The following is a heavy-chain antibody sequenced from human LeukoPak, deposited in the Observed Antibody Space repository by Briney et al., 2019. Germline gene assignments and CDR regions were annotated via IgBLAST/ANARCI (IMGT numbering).Heavy chain of an antibody. CDR3: ARDTGYCSSTSCYRSFDY. Sequence: GGSLRLSCAASGFTFSSYSMNWVRPAPGKGLEWVSSTSSSSSYIYYADSVKGRFTISRDNAKNSLYLQMNSLRAEDTAVYYCARDTGYCSSTSCYRSFDYWGQGTLVTVSS. J-gene: IGHJ4*02. CDR2: TSSSSSYI. V-gene: IGHV3-21*01. CDR1: GFTFSSYS. D-gene: IGHD2-2*02.